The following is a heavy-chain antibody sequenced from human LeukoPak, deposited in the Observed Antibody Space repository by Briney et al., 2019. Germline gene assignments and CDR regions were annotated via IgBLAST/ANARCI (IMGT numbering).Heavy chain of an antibody. CDR1: GYTFTSYG. D-gene: IGHD2-15*01. J-gene: IGHJ5*02. CDR2: ISAYNGNT. V-gene: IGHV1-18*01. CDR3: ARGVCSGGSCYPRSVYNWFDP. Sequence: GASVKVSCKASGYTFTSYGISWVRQAPGQGLEWMGWISAYNGNTNYAQKLQGRVTMTTDTSTSTAYMELRSLRSDDTAVYYCARGVCSGGSCYPRSVYNWFDPWRQGTLVTVSS.